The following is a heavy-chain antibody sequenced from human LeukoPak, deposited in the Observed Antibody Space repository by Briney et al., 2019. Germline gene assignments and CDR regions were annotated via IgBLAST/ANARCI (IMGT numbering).Heavy chain of an antibody. CDR1: EYSFTNYW. Sequence: GESLKISCKGSEYSFTNYWIGWVRQMPGKSLEWMGIIYPGDSDTRYSPSFQGQVPISADKSISTAYLQWSSLKASDTAMYFCATYAGSYSKYFQHWGQGTLVTVSS. D-gene: IGHD3-10*01. V-gene: IGHV5-51*01. J-gene: IGHJ1*01. CDR2: IYPGDSDT. CDR3: ATYAGSYSKYFQH.